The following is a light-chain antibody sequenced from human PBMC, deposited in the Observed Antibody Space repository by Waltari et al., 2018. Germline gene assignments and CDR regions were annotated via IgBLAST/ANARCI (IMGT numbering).Light chain of an antibody. CDR1: RSVLSSSTGRNY. Sequence: IVMNQSADSLAVTLGETAAIECKSSRSVLSSSTGRNYLAWYQVKTGQSPKLLIYWASIRESGVPERFAGSGSGTDFTLTIDNLQAEDMAVYYCQQYYRTPQTFGQGTRLEI. CDR3: QQYYRTPQT. CDR2: WAS. J-gene: IGKJ5*01. V-gene: IGKV4-1*01.